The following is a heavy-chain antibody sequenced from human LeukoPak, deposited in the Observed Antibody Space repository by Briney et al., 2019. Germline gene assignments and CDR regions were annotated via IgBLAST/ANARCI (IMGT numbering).Heavy chain of an antibody. V-gene: IGHV3-66*02. D-gene: IGHD5-24*01. CDR3: ARGLEMTDPFGY. Sequence: PGGSLRLSCAASGFTVSSDFMSWVRQAPGKGLEWVSVIYSGQSTYYADSVKGRFTISRDNSKNTVYLQMNRLRVEDTAVYYCARGLEMTDPFGYWGQGTLVTVSS. CDR2: IYSGQST. CDR1: GFTVSSDF. J-gene: IGHJ4*02.